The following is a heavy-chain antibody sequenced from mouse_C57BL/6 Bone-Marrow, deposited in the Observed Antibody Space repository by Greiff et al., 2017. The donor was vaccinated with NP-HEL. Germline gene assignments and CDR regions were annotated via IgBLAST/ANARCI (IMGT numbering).Heavy chain of an antibody. V-gene: IGHV14-3*01. Sequence: EVKLVESVAELVRPGASVKMSCTASGFNIKNTYMHWVKQRPEQGLEWIGRIDPANGNTKYAPKFQGKATITADTSSNTAYLQLSSLTSEDTAIYYCARDYYGSSLRWYFDVWGTGTTVTVSS. D-gene: IGHD1-1*01. CDR2: IDPANGNT. CDR1: GFNIKNTY. CDR3: ARDYYGSSLRWYFDV. J-gene: IGHJ1*03.